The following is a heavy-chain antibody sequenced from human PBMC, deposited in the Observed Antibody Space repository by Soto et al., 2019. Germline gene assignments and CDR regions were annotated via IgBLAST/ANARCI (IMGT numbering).Heavy chain of an antibody. Sequence: EVQLVETGGGLIQPGGSLRLSCAASGFTVSSKYMSWVRQATGKGLECVSVIYSGGSTYYADSVKGRFTVSRDNSKNMLYLQMNSRRADDTSVYYCARDGGWYAGLDPWGQGTLVTVSS. CDR2: IYSGGST. D-gene: IGHD6-19*01. J-gene: IGHJ5*02. CDR1: GFTVSSKY. CDR3: ARDGGWYAGLDP. V-gene: IGHV3-53*02.